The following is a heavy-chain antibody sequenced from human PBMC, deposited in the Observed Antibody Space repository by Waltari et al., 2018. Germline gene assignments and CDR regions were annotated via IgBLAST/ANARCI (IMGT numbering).Heavy chain of an antibody. CDR3: ARTSSPYDDFWSPQRYYYMDV. CDR2: MNPNSGNT. CDR1: GYTFTSYD. J-gene: IGHJ6*03. D-gene: IGHD3-3*01. Sequence: QVQLVQSGAEVKKPGASVKVSCKASGYTFTSYDINWVRQATGQGLEWMGCMNPNSGNTGYAQKFQGRVTITRNTSISTAYMELSSLRSEDTAVYYCARTSSPYDDFWSPQRYYYMDVWGKGTTVTVSS. V-gene: IGHV1-8*03.